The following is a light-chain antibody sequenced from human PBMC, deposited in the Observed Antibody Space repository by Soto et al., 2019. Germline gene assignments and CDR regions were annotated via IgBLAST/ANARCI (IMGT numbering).Light chain of an antibody. V-gene: IGLV2-14*01. CDR1: SGDIGSYNR. CDR2: EVT. J-gene: IGLJ1*01. CDR3: SSYTNINTRACV. Sequence: QPASVSGSPGQSITISCTGTSGDIGSYNRVSWYQQHPGKAPKLIIYEVTDRPSGVSNRFSGSKSGNTASLTISGLQAEDEAEYYCSSYTNINTRACVFGTGTKVTVL.